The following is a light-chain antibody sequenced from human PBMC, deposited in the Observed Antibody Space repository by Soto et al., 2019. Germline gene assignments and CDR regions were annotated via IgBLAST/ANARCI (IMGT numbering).Light chain of an antibody. CDR1: QNINSN. CDR3: QQHSQWPIT. CDR2: YIS. V-gene: IGKV3-15*01. Sequence: EIVMTQSPGTLSLSPGETATLSCRASQNINSNYLAWYQQKPGQAPRLLIYYISTRAADIPARFSGSGSGTDFTLTVSILQSEDFAVYYCQQHSQWPITFGQGTRLEIK. J-gene: IGKJ5*01.